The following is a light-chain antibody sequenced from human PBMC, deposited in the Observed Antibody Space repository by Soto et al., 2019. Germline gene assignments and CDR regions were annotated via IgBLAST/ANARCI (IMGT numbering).Light chain of an antibody. CDR3: KQYNGT. Sequence: IQMTHSPSTRSASVLYLGTMTCRAGRDTNYWLAWYQQKAGRAPKLLIYAASTLASGVPSRFSGSGSGTEFTLTISRLQPDDFATYYCKQYNGTFGPGTKVDIK. CDR2: AAS. V-gene: IGKV1-5*01. CDR1: RDTNYW. J-gene: IGKJ1*01.